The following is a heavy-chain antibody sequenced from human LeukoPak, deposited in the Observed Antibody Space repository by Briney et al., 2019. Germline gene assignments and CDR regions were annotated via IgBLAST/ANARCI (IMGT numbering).Heavy chain of an antibody. V-gene: IGHV1-69*05. CDR3: ARGASRVYDFWSGYYNTPGYYYYYMDV. D-gene: IGHD3-3*01. Sequence: EASVKVSCKASGGTFSSYAISWVRQAPGQGLEWMGGIIPIFGTANYAQKFQGRVTITTDESTSTAYMERSSLRSEDTAVYYCARGASRVYDFWSGYYNTPGYYYYYMDVWGKGTTVTVSS. CDR2: IIPIFGTA. CDR1: GGTFSSYA. J-gene: IGHJ6*03.